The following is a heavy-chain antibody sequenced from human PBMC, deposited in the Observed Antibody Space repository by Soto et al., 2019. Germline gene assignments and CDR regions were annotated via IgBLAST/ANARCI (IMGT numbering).Heavy chain of an antibody. CDR1: GGSISSDGYY. V-gene: IGHV4-31*03. J-gene: IGHJ4*02. D-gene: IGHD5-18*01. CDR2: IYYSGST. Sequence: PSETLSLTRTVSGGSISSDGYYWSWIRQHPGKGLEWIGYIYYSGSTYYNPSLKSRVTISVDTSKNQFSLKLSSVTAADTAVYYCARENGYSYGSDWGQGTLVTVSS. CDR3: ARENGYSYGSD.